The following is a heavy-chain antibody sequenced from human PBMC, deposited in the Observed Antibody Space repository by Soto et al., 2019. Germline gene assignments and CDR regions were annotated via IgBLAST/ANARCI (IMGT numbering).Heavy chain of an antibody. CDR2: IIPIFGTA. V-gene: IGHV1-69*12. CDR3: ARERQPNCISPGCDSSISGCDP. Sequence: QVQLVQSGAEVKKPGSSVKVSCKASGGTFSSYAISWVRQAPGQGLEWMGVIIPIFGTANYAQKFQGRATITADETTSTANMELSSVRSEDTAVYYCARERQPNCISPGCDSSISGCDPCGQGNLVTVSA. CDR1: GGTFSSYA. J-gene: IGHJ5*02. D-gene: IGHD2-2*02.